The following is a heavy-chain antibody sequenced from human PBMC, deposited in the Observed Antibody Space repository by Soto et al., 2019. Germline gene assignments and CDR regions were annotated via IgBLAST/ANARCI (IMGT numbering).Heavy chain of an antibody. CDR2: FYYSGNP. J-gene: IGHJ4*02. V-gene: IGHV4-39*01. Sequence: PSETLSLTCTVSAGSISSSSHYWGWIRQPPGKGLEWIGTFYYSGNPYYNPSLKSRVTISVDTSKNQFSLKLSSVTAADTAVYYCARQNSINMYYFDYWGQGTLVTVSS. D-gene: IGHD3-10*02. CDR3: ARQNSINMYYFDY. CDR1: AGSISSSSHY.